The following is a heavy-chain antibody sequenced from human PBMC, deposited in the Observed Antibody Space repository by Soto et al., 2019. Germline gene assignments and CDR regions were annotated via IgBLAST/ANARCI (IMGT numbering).Heavy chain of an antibody. CDR1: GFTFSNSW. CDR3: VNGGYTGAGMYYFDS. Sequence: EVQLVESGGGLVQPGGSLRLSCAASGFTFSNSWIHWVRQAPGKGLVWVSRINSGGTTTNYADSVKGRFTISRDNAKNTLYLQLNSLRVEDTAVYYCVNGGYTGAGMYYFDSWGQGTLVTVSS. V-gene: IGHV3-74*01. CDR2: INSGGTTT. D-gene: IGHD5-12*01. J-gene: IGHJ4*02.